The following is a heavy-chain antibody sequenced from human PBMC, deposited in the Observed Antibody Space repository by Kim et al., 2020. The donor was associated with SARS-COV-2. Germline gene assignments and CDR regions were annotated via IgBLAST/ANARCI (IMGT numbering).Heavy chain of an antibody. CDR1: GFTFSSYV. CDR2: IWYDGSNK. J-gene: IGHJ4*02. Sequence: GGSLRLSCVASGFTFSSYVMHWVRQAPGKGLEWVAVIWYDGSNKYYADSVKGRFTISRDNSKNTLYLHMNSLRGEDTAVYYCARDPNRFRYDFWSGHAGYFDYWGQGTLVPVSS. V-gene: IGHV3-33*01. D-gene: IGHD3-3*01. CDR3: ARDPNRFRYDFWSGHAGYFDY.